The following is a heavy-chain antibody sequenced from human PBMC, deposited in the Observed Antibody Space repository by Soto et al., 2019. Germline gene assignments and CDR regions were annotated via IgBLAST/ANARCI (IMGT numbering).Heavy chain of an antibody. D-gene: IGHD3-22*01. CDR3: AKVPYDSSGYYSDP. V-gene: IGHV3-11*05. J-gene: IGHJ5*02. CDR1: GFTFSDYY. Sequence: GGSLRLSCSASGFTFSDYYMSWIRQAPGKGLEWAAHISGSGANTNYADSVKGRFTISRDNAKNSVYLQMNSLRPDDTAVYYCAKVPYDSSGYYSDPWGQGTLVTSPS. CDR2: ISGSGANT.